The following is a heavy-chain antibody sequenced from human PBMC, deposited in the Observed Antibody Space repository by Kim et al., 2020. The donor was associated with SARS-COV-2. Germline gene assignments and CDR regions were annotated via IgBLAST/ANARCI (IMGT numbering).Heavy chain of an antibody. CDR2: IYYSGST. CDR3: AQRRVLPPPHYGMDV. CDR1: GGSISSSSYY. J-gene: IGHJ6*02. V-gene: IGHV4-39*01. D-gene: IGHD3-10*01. Sequence: SETLSLTCTVSGGSISSSSYYWGWIRQPPGKGLEWIGSIYYSGSTYYNPSLKSRVTISVDTSKNQFSLKLSSVTAADTAVYYCAQRRVLPPPHYGMDVWGQGTTVTVSS.